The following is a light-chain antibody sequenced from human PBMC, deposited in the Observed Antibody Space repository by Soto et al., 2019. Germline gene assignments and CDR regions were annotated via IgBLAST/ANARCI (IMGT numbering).Light chain of an antibody. CDR1: QSVSSNY. J-gene: IGKJ3*01. CDR2: GAS. Sequence: EIVLTQSPGTLSLSPGERATLSCRASQSVSSNYLAWYQHKPGQAPMLLIYGASSRATGIPDRFSGSGSGTDFTLTISRLEPEDFALYYCQKYGSSFTFGPGTKVDIK. CDR3: QKYGSSFT. V-gene: IGKV3-20*01.